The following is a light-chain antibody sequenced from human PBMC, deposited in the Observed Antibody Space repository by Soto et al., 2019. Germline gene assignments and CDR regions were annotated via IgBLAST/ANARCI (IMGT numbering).Light chain of an antibody. J-gene: IGKJ2*01. CDR2: GAS. CDR1: QSVSSN. CDR3: QQYNNWPRT. V-gene: IGKV3-15*01. Sequence: EIVMTQSPATLSVSPGERATVSCRASQSVSSNLAWYQQKPGQAPRLLIYGASTRATGIPARFSGSRSGTEFTLTIGSLQAEDFAVDYCQQYNNWPRTFGQGTKLEIK.